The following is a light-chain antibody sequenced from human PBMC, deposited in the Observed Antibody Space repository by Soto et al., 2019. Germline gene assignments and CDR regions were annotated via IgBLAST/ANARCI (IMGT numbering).Light chain of an antibody. CDR1: QSVSGY. J-gene: IGKJ5*01. CDR3: QQYNNWPPIT. Sequence: LTRSPVPLSLAPGERATLSCRASQSVSGYLAWYQQKPGQAPRLLIYGASTRATGIPARFSGSGSGTEFTLTISSLQSEDFAVYCCQQYNNWPPITFGQGTRLE. V-gene: IGKV3-15*01. CDR2: GAS.